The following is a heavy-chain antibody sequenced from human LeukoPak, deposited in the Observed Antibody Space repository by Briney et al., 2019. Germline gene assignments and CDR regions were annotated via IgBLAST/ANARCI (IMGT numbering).Heavy chain of an antibody. J-gene: IGHJ4*02. CDR3: ARVGCSSTSCTDYFDY. CDR1: GGSISSYY. CDR2: IYYSGST. V-gene: IGHV4-59*01. Sequence: SETLSLTCTVSGGSISSYYWSWIRQPPGKGLEWVGYIYYSGSTNYNPSLKSRVTISVDTSKNQFSLKLSSVTAADTAVYYCARVGCSSTSCTDYFDYWGQGTLVTVSS. D-gene: IGHD2-2*01.